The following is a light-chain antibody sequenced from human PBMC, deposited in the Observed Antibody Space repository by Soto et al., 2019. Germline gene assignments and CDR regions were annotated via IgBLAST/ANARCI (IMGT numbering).Light chain of an antibody. V-gene: IGLV1-40*01. CDR2: GND. J-gene: IGLJ1*01. Sequence: SVLTQPPSVSGAPGQGVTISCTGSSSNIGAGYDVHWYQQLPGAAPKLLIFGNDNRPSGVPDRFSGSRSGTSASLAITGLQAEDEADYFCATWDDSLNGFYVFGTGTKVTV. CDR3: ATWDDSLNGFYV. CDR1: SSNIGAGYD.